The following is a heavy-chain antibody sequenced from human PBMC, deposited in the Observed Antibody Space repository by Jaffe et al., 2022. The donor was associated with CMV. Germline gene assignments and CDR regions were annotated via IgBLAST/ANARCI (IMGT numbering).Heavy chain of an antibody. CDR3: ARARGIAVAGTYYYYYMDV. CDR2: IIPILGIA. J-gene: IGHJ6*03. V-gene: IGHV1-69*09. Sequence: QVQLVQSGAEVKKPGSSVKVSCKASGGTFSSYAISWVRQAPGQGLEWMGRIIPILGIANYAQKFQGRVTITADKSTSTAYMELSSLRSEDTAVYYCARARGIAVAGTYYYYYMDVWGKGTTVTVSS. CDR1: GGTFSSYA. D-gene: IGHD6-19*01.